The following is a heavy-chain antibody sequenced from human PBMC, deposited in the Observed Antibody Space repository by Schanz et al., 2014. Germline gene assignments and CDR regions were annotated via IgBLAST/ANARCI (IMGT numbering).Heavy chain of an antibody. J-gene: IGHJ5*01. D-gene: IGHD3-16*01. CDR1: GFTFITYT. V-gene: IGHV3-48*01. Sequence: EVQLVESGGGVVQPGGSLRLSCATSGFTFITYTMNWVRQTPGKGLEWVSFISSSGTSIYYADSVKGRFTISRDNSRKTLYLQMNSLRADDTAVYYCAKDLYNYGIFDSWGQGTLVTVSS. CDR2: ISSSGTSI. CDR3: AKDLYNYGIFDS.